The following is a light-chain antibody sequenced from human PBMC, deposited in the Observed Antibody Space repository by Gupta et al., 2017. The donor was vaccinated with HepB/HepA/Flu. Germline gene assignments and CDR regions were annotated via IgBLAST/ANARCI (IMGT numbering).Light chain of an antibody. CDR1: QSVDSNY. J-gene: IGKJ4*01. CDR3: QQYGCSPFT. V-gene: IGKV3-20*01. CDR2: GPS. Sequence: EIMLTQAPGTLSLSPGETATLSCRASQSVDSNYSAWYQKNPRQAPSLLMYGPSSSVTVPPVWFAGSGAGTAIPPTSSRQAHEDSAKYYCQQYGCSPFTFGGGTNVEI.